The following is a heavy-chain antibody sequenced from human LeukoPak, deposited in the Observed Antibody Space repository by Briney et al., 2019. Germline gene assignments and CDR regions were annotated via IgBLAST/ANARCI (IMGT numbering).Heavy chain of an antibody. CDR3: VRRYGDYGEGYFDY. D-gene: IGHD4-17*01. CDR1: GYTFTNYW. V-gene: IGHV5-51*01. Sequence: GESLKISCKGSGYTFTNYWIGWVRQMPGSGLEWMGIIFPDDSDTRYSPSFQGQVTISADKSISTAYLQWSSLKASDTAIYYCVRRYGDYGEGYFDYWGQGTLVTVPS. J-gene: IGHJ4*02. CDR2: IFPDDSDT.